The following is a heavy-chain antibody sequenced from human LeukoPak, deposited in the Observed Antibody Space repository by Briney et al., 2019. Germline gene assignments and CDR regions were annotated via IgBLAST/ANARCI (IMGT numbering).Heavy chain of an antibody. V-gene: IGHV1-8*01. CDR2: MNPNSGNT. CDR1: GYTFTSYD. Sequence: ASVKVSCKASGYTFTSYDINWVRQATGQGLEWMGWMNPNSGNTGYAQKFQGRVTMTRNTSISTAYMELSSLRSEDTAVYYCARGRRSRSGWFYWGQGTLVTVSS. J-gene: IGHJ4*02. CDR3: ARGRRSRSGWFY. D-gene: IGHD6-19*01.